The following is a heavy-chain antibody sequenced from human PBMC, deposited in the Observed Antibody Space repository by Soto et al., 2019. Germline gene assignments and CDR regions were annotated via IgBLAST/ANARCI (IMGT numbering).Heavy chain of an antibody. CDR3: ASYYGSGSYYNWFDP. D-gene: IGHD3-10*01. CDR2: INHSGST. J-gene: IGHJ5*02. Sequence: PSETLSLTCAVYGGSFSGYYWSWIRQPPGKGLEWIGEINHSGSTNYNPSLKSRVTISVDTSKNQFSLKLSSVTAADTAVYYCASYYGSGSYYNWFDPWGQRTLVTVSS. V-gene: IGHV4-34*01. CDR1: GGSFSGYY.